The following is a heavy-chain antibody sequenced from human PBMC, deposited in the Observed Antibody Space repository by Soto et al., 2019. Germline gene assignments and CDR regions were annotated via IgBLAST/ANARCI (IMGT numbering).Heavy chain of an antibody. Sequence: QVQLQESGPGLVKPSETLSRTCTVSGGSVSSGSYHWSWIRRPPGKGLEWIGYIYYSGSTNYNPSLKSRVTISVDTSKNQFSLKLSSVTAADTAVYYCARGGGSSWYVGWGQGTLVTVSS. CDR2: IYYSGST. J-gene: IGHJ4*02. V-gene: IGHV4-61*01. CDR1: GGSVSSGSYH. CDR3: ARGGGSSWYVG. D-gene: IGHD6-13*01.